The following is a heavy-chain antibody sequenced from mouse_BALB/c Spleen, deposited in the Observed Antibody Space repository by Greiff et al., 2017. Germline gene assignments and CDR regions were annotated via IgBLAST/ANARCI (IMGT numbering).Heavy chain of an antibody. V-gene: IGHV1-5*01. CDR2: IYPGNSDT. CDR3: TRGDYGYHWYFDV. Sequence: VQLQQSGTVLARPGASVKMSCKASGYSFTSYWMHWVKQRPGQGLEWIGAIYPGNSDTSYNQKFKGKAKLTAVTSASTAYMELSSLTNEDSAVYYCTRGDYGYHWYFDVWGAGTTVTVSS. D-gene: IGHD1-2*01. J-gene: IGHJ1*01. CDR1: GYSFTSYW.